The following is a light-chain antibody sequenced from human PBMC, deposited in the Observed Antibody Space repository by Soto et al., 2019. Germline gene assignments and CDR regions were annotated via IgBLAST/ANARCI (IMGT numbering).Light chain of an antibody. CDR3: SSYTTSNTRQIV. CDR1: SSDVGGYNY. J-gene: IGLJ1*01. Sequence: QSVLTQPASVSGSPAQSITISCTGTSSDVGGYNYVSWYQHHPGKAPKLMIYDVSNRPSGVSNRFSGSKSGNTASLTISGLQPEEEADYYCSSYTTSNTRQIVFGTGTKVTVL. CDR2: DVS. V-gene: IGLV2-14*03.